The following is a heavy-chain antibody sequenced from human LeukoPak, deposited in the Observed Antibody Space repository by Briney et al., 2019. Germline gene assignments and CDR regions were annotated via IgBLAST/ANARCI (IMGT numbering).Heavy chain of an antibody. CDR1: GFTFSSYS. D-gene: IGHD5-12*01. Sequence: GGSLRLSCAASGFTFSSYSMNWVRQAPGKGLEWVSSISSSSSYIYYADSVKGRFTISRDNAKNSLYLQMNSLRAEDTAVYYCARGIVDIVATISAFDIWGQGTMVTVSS. CDR2: ISSSSSYI. V-gene: IGHV3-21*01. CDR3: ARGIVDIVATISAFDI. J-gene: IGHJ3*02.